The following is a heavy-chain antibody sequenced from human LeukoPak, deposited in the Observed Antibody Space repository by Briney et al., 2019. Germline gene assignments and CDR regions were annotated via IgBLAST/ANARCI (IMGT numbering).Heavy chain of an antibody. CDR2: EWYDGSNK. J-gene: IGHJ4*02. V-gene: IGHV3-33*01. Sequence: GSSLRLSCAASGFTFSNYGMHWVRQAPGKGLEWVAVEWYDGSNKYYADSVKGRFTISRDNSKNTLYLQMNSLRDEDTAVYYCARGGSGSRWQPFDYWGQGTLVTVPS. CDR3: ARGGSGSRWQPFDY. CDR1: GFTFSNYG. D-gene: IGHD6-13*01.